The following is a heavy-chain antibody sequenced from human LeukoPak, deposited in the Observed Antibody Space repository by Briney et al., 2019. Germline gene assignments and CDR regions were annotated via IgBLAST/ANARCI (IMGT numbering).Heavy chain of an antibody. CDR1: GGTFSSYA. V-gene: IGHV1-69*05. J-gene: IGHJ4*02. CDR3: ARGRGGDFWSGTEFDY. Sequence: GSSVKVSCKASGGTFSSYAISWVRQAPGQGLEWMGGIIPIFGTANYAQKFQGRVTITTDESTSTAYMELGSLRSEDTAVYYCARGRGGDFWSGTEFDYWGQGTLVTVFS. CDR2: IIPIFGTA. D-gene: IGHD3-3*01.